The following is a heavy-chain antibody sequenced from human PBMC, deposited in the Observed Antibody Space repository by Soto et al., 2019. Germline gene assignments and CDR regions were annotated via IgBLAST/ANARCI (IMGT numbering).Heavy chain of an antibody. V-gene: IGHV4-39*01. CDR3: ARAAERGDWFDP. CDR1: GGSISSSSYY. CDR2: IYYSGST. D-gene: IGHD2-15*01. J-gene: IGHJ5*02. Sequence: QLQLQESGPGLVKPSETLSLTCTVSGGSISSSSYYWGWIRQPPGKGLEWIGSIYYSGSTYYNPSLKSRVTISVDTSKNQFSLKLSSVTAADTAVYYCARAAERGDWFDPWGQGTLVTVSS.